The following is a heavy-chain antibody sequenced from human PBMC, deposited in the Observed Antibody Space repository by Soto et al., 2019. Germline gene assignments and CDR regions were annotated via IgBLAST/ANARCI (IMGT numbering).Heavy chain of an antibody. D-gene: IGHD2-15*01. J-gene: IGHJ6*02. CDR2: IYPGDSDT. CDR3: ARHNPYCSGGTCFGHFYGMDV. V-gene: IGHV5-51*01. CDR1: GYSFAGYG. Sequence: KTSCKGSGYSFAGYGISWVRQMPRRRLKWMGIIYPGDSDTTYSPSFQGQVTISADKSISTAYLQWSSLKASDTAMYYCARHNPYCSGGTCFGHFYGMDVWGQGTTVTVSS.